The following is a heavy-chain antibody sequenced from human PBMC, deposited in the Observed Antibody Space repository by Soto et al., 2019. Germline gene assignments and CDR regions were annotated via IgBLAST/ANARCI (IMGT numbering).Heavy chain of an antibody. Sequence: SETLSLTCTVSGGSISSGGYYWSWIRQHPGKGLEWIGYIYYSGSTYYNPSLKSRVTISVDTSKNQFSLKLSSVTAADTAVYYCARIGDYYDSSGYIYWGQGTLVTVSS. J-gene: IGHJ4*02. CDR1: GGSISSGGYY. CDR3: ARIGDYYDSSGYIY. V-gene: IGHV4-31*03. CDR2: IYYSGST. D-gene: IGHD3-22*01.